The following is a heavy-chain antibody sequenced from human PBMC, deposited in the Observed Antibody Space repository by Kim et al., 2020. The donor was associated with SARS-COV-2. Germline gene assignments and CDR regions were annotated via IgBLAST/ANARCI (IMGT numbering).Heavy chain of an antibody. D-gene: IGHD3-10*01. J-gene: IGHJ3*02. CDR2: IIPILGIA. Sequence: SVKVSCKASGGTFSSYAISWVRQAPGQGLEWMGRIIPILGIANYAQKFQGRVTITADKSTSTAYMELSSLRSEDTAVYYCARDLRGDDAFDIWGQGTMVTVSS. CDR3: ARDLRGDDAFDI. V-gene: IGHV1-69*04. CDR1: GGTFSSYA.